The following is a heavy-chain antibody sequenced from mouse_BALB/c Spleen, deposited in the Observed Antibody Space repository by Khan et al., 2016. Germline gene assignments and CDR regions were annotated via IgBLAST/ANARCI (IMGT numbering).Heavy chain of an antibody. Sequence: VQLKESGPGLVKPSQSLSLTCTVTGYSITSGYGWNGIRQFPGNKLEWMGYIRYSGSTHYNPSLKSRISLTRDTSKNQFFLQLISVTTEDTATXYCARTSRIKYWGQGTTLTVSS. CDR3: ARTSRIKY. CDR2: IRYSGST. J-gene: IGHJ2*01. CDR1: GYSITSGYG. V-gene: IGHV3-1*02. D-gene: IGHD3-3*01.